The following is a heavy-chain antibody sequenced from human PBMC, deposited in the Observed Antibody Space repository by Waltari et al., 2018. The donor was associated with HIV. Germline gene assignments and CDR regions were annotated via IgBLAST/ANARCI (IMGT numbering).Heavy chain of an antibody. D-gene: IGHD3-10*01. CDR3: ATALGTYGLYQYHGLNV. V-gene: IGHV1-8*02. Sequence: QVQLVQPGDEVKQPGASVQLSCQQSGSTFSSYAIHWVRQAPGQGLEWIGWMNPNSGQTGYAQKFQDRVTMPRNTATSTASLELSSLRSEDTAVYYCATALGTYGLYQYHGLNVWGQGTTVTVS. CDR1: GSTFSSYA. J-gene: IGHJ6*02. CDR2: MNPNSGQT.